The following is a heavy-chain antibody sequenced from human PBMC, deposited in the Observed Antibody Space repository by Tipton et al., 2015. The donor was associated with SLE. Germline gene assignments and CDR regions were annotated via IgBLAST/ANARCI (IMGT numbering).Heavy chain of an antibody. CDR3: ARPQGYGSGGSSSLYWDFDL. J-gene: IGHJ2*01. CDR2: IYPGDSDT. V-gene: IGHV5-51*03. CDR1: GDSFTSYW. Sequence: QSGAEVKKPGESLKISCKGSGDSFTSYWVGWVRQMPGKGLEWMGIIYPGDSDTRYSPSFQGQVTISADKSTSTAYLQWSSLKASDTAMYYCARPQGYGSGGSSSLYWDFDLWGRGALVTVSS. D-gene: IGHD2-15*01.